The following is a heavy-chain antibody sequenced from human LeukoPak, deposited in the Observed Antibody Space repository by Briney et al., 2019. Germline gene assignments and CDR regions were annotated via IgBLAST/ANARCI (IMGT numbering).Heavy chain of an antibody. V-gene: IGHV1-2*02. J-gene: IGHJ4*02. CDR1: GYTFLAYY. CDR3: ARDRLNADFDY. CDR2: LNPSSGGT. Sequence: ASVEVSCKASGYTFLAYYIHWVRQAPGQGLEWMGWLNPSSGGTNYTQKFHGRVSMTRDTSISVVYMELSRLRSDDTAVYFCARDRLNADFDYWGQGTLVTVSS. D-gene: IGHD3-22*01.